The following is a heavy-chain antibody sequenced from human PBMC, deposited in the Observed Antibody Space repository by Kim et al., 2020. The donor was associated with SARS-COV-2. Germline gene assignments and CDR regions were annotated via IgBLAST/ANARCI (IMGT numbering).Heavy chain of an antibody. Sequence: YVDSVKGRFTMSRDNAKYSLYLQMSSLRTEDTAIYYCAALDTVQVPGGIWGQGTLVTVSS. D-gene: IGHD3-10*01. CDR3: AALDTVQVPGGI. J-gene: IGHJ4*02. V-gene: IGHV3-7*01.